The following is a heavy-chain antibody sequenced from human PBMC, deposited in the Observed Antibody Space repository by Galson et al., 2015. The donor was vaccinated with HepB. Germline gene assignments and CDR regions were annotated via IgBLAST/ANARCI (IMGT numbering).Heavy chain of an antibody. Sequence: SLRLSCAASGFAFRGYAMSCVRQAPGKGLEWVSAIGNSGVSAYYADSVKGRFTISRDNSKNTLYLQMNSLRAEDTAVYYCAKGLSGYWGVDSWGQGTLVTVSS. V-gene: IGHV3-23*01. CDR2: IGNSGVSA. D-gene: IGHD3-22*01. J-gene: IGHJ4*02. CDR1: GFAFRGYA. CDR3: AKGLSGYWGVDS.